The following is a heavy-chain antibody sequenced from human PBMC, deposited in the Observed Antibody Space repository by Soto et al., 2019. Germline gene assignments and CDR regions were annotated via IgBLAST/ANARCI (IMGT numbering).Heavy chain of an antibody. D-gene: IGHD3-22*01. Sequence: ASVKVSCKASGYTFTGYYMHWARQAPGQGLEWMGWINPNSGGTNYAQKFQGWVTMTRDTSISTAYMELSRLRSDDTAVCYCARGDSSGSYAFAIWGQGTMVTVSS. CDR1: GYTFTGYY. V-gene: IGHV1-2*04. CDR2: INPNSGGT. CDR3: ARGDSSGSYAFAI. J-gene: IGHJ3*02.